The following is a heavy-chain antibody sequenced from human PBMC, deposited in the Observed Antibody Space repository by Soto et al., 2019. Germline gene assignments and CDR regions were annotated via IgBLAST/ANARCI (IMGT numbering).Heavy chain of an antibody. D-gene: IGHD6-19*01. Sequence: SETLSLTCTVSGGSVSSNNWWSWVRQPPGKGLEWIGEIYYSGSTNYNPSLKSRVSISVDKPRNQFSLKLTSVTAADTAVYHCARIAVAGKGSIGNWGQGTLVTVSS. V-gene: IGHV4-4*02. CDR2: IYYSGST. CDR1: GGSVSSNNW. CDR3: ARIAVAGKGSIGN. J-gene: IGHJ4*02.